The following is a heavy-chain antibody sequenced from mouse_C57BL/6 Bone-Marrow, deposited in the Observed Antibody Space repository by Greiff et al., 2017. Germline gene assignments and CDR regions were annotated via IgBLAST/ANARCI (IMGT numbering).Heavy chain of an antibody. V-gene: IGHV5-2*03. D-gene: IGHD1-1*01. Sequence: EVKVEESGGGLVQPGESLKLSCESNEYEFPSHDMSWVRKTPEKRLELVAAINSDGGSTYYPDTMERRFIISRDNTKKTLYLQMSSLRSEDAALYYCARHYYGSSLYFDDWGQGTTLTVSS. CDR2: INSDGGST. CDR3: ARHYYGSSLYFDD. J-gene: IGHJ2*01. CDR1: EYEFPSHD.